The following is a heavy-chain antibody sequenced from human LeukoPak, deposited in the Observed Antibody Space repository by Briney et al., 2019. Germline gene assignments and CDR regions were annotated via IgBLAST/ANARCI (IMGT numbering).Heavy chain of an antibody. CDR1: GGSLSDDY. Sequence: PWETLSLTCSVSGGSLSDDYWSWIRQSTREGLEWIGYIYNSRRIDYNPSLKNRVTVSVDASNNWLSVNWSSVTAADTAVYYCARTSGSSTVWYFDLWGRGTLVTVSS. D-gene: IGHD1-26*01. V-gene: IGHV4-59*13. J-gene: IGHJ2*01. CDR3: ARTSGSSTVWYFDL. CDR2: IYNSRRI.